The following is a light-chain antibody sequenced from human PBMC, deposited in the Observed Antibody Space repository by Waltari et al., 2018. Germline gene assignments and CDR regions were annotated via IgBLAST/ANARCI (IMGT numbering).Light chain of an antibody. CDR1: QSIVVW. Sequence: DIQVTQSPSTLSASVGDRVTITCRASQSIVVWLAWYQQKPGKAPRLLIYKASYLESGVPSRFSGSASGTAFTLTISSLQADDFATYYCQQYNSYPWTFGQGTTVEIK. CDR3: QQYNSYPWT. CDR2: KAS. J-gene: IGKJ1*01. V-gene: IGKV1-5*03.